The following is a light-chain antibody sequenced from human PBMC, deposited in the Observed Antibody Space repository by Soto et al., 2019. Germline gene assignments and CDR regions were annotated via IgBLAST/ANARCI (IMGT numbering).Light chain of an antibody. V-gene: IGKV3-15*01. CDR3: QQYNNWLT. CDR2: GAS. CDR1: QSVSKN. Sequence: EIVMTQSPATLSASPGERATLSCRASQSVSKNLAWYQQKPGQAPRLLIYGASTRATGIPARFSGSGSGTEFTLTISSLQSEDFAVYYCQQYNNWLTFGGGTKVEIK. J-gene: IGKJ4*01.